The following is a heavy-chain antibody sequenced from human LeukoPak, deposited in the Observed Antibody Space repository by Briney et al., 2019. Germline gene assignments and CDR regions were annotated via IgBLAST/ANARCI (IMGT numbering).Heavy chain of an antibody. CDR2: IYSSGNT. CDR3: AKGFDAFDI. CDR1: GGSIISSSSSSYY. Sequence: PSETLSLTCTVSGGSIISSSSSSYYWGWIRQPPGKGLEWIGYIYSSGNTYYNPSLKSRVTLSVDTSRSHFSLNLSSVTAADTAVYYCAKGFDAFDIWGQGTMVTVSS. V-gene: IGHV4-61*03. D-gene: IGHD3-10*01. J-gene: IGHJ3*02.